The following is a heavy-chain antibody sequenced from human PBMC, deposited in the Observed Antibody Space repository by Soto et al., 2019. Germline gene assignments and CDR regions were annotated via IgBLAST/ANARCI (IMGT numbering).Heavy chain of an antibody. V-gene: IGHV1-69*13. CDR2: IIPIFGTA. J-gene: IGHJ6*02. CDR1: GGTFSSYA. CDR3: ARADCSSTSCYAADYYYYGMDL. D-gene: IGHD2-2*01. Sequence: ASVKVSCKASGGTFSSYAISWVRQAPGQGLEWMGGIIPIFGTANYAQKFQGRVTITADESTSTAYMELSSLRSEDTAVYYCARADCSSTSCYAADYYYYGMDLWGQGTTVTVSS.